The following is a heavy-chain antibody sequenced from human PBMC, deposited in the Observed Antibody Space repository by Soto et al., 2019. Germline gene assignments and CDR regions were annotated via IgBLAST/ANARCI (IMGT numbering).Heavy chain of an antibody. J-gene: IGHJ6*02. V-gene: IGHV3-53*01. CDR3: ASDLYSSSSYYYYGMDV. CDR1: GFTVSSNY. D-gene: IGHD6-6*01. CDR2: IYSGGST. Sequence: GGSLRLSCAASGFTVSSNYMSWVRQAPGKGLEWVSVIYSGGSTYYADSVKGRFTISRDNSKNTLYLQMNSLRAEDTAVYYCASDLYSSSSYYYYGMDVWGQGTTVTVSS.